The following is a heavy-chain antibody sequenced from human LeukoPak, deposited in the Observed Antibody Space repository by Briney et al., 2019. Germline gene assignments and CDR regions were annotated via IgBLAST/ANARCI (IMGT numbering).Heavy chain of an antibody. CDR2: INHSGST. Sequence: PSETLSLTCAVYGGSFSGYYWRWIRQPPGKGLEWIGEINHSGSTNYNPSLKSRVTISVDTSKNQFSLKLSSVTAADTAVYYCARILGRRSGWYLGRSYYYYYYGMDVWGQGTTVTVSS. CDR1: GGSFSGYY. V-gene: IGHV4-34*01. CDR3: ARILGRRSGWYLGRSYYYYYYGMDV. J-gene: IGHJ6*02. D-gene: IGHD6-19*01.